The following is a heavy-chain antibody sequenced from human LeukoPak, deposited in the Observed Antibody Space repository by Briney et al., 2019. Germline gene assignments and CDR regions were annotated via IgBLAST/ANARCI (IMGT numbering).Heavy chain of an antibody. D-gene: IGHD3-10*01. CDR2: IIPILGIA. CDR1: GGTFSSYA. Sequence: SVKVSCKASGGTFSSYAISWVRQAPGQGLEWMGRIIPILGIANYAQKFQGRVTITADKSTSTAHMELSNLRSEDTAVYYCAREDLRGVPLGYWGQGTLVTVSS. V-gene: IGHV1-69*04. J-gene: IGHJ4*02. CDR3: AREDLRGVPLGY.